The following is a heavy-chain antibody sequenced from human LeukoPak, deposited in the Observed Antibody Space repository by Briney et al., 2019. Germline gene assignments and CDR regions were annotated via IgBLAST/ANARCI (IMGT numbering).Heavy chain of an antibody. CDR3: AHHQLDPRPIVGATTGLDY. CDR2: ISGSGGST. J-gene: IGHJ4*02. Sequence: QAGGSLRLSCAASGFTFSNAWMNWVRQAPGKGLEWVSAISGSGGSTYYADSVKGRFTISRDNSKNTLYLQMNSLRAEDTAVYYCAHHQLDPRPIVGATTGLDYWGQGTLVTVSS. V-gene: IGHV3-23*01. D-gene: IGHD1-26*01. CDR1: GFTFSNAW.